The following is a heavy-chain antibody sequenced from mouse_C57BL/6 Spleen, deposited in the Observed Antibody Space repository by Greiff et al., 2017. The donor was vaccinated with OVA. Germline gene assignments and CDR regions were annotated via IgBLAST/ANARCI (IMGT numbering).Heavy chain of an antibody. CDR1: GYTFTSYW. J-gene: IGHJ2*01. D-gene: IGHD2-2*01. Sequence: QVQLQQSGAELAKPGASVKLSCKASGYTFTSYWMHWVKQRPGQGLEWIGYINPSSGYTKYNQKFKDKATLNADKSSSTAYMQLSSLTYEDSEVYYCARTMVTTECYFDYWGQGTTLTVSS. CDR2: INPSSGYT. CDR3: ARTMVTTECYFDY. V-gene: IGHV1-7*01.